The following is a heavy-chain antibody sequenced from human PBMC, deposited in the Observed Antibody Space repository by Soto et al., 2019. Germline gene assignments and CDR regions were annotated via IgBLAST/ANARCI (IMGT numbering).Heavy chain of an antibody. Sequence: PGGSLRLSCAASGFTFSSYDMHWVRQATGKGLEWVSAIGTAGDTYYPGSVKGRFTISRENAKNSLYLQMNSLRAGDTAVYYCARGGVPIYARYSSGWSRGAFDIWGQGTMVTVSS. CDR1: GFTFSSYD. CDR3: ARGGVPIYARYSSGWSRGAFDI. V-gene: IGHV3-13*04. J-gene: IGHJ3*02. CDR2: IGTAGDT. D-gene: IGHD6-19*01.